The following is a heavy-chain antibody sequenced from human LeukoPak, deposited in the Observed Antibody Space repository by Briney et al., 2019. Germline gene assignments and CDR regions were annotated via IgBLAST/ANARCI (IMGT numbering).Heavy chain of an antibody. Sequence: PSETLSLTCAVYGGSFSGYYWSWLRQPPGKGLEWIGEINHSGSTNYNPSLKSRVTISVDTSKNQFSLKLSSVTAADTAVYYCARVSFFRWAATRPSYYYYYMDVWGQGTTVTISS. V-gene: IGHV4-34*01. CDR1: GGSFSGYY. J-gene: IGHJ6*03. D-gene: IGHD2-15*01. CDR2: INHSGST. CDR3: ARVSFFRWAATRPSYYYYYMDV.